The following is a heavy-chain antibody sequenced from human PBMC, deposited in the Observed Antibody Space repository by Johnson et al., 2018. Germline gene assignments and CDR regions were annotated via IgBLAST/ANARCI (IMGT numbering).Heavy chain of an antibody. J-gene: IGHJ3*02. V-gene: IGHV3-30*03. CDR3: ARDVVVVPSEECAFDI. CDR2: ISYDGSNK. Sequence: QVQLVQSGGGVVQPGRSLRLSCAASGFTFSSYGMHWVRQAPGKGLEWVAVISYDGSNKYYADSVKGRFTISRDNSKNTLYLQMNSLRAEDTAVYYCARDVVVVPSEECAFDIWGQGTMVTVSS. CDR1: GFTFSSYG. D-gene: IGHD2-15*01.